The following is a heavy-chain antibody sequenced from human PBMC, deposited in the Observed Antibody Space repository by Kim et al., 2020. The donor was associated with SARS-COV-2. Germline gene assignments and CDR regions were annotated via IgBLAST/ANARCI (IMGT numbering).Heavy chain of an antibody. D-gene: IGHD2-2*01. CDR2: IIPIFGTA. V-gene: IGHV1-69*13. J-gene: IGHJ4*02. Sequence: SVKVSCKASGGTFSSYAISWVRQAPGQGLEWMGGIIPIFGTANYAQKFQGRVTITADESTSTAYMELSSLRSEDTAVYYCARECSSTSCPFDYWGQGTLVTVSS. CDR3: ARECSSTSCPFDY. CDR1: GGTFSSYA.